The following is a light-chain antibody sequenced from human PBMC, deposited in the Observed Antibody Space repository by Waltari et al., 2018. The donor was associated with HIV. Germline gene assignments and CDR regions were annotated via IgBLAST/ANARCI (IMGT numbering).Light chain of an antibody. CDR1: SSDVGSYNY. J-gene: IGLJ2*01. CDR2: EVS. V-gene: IGLV2-8*01. CDR3: SSYAGSNNLV. Sequence: QPPSASGSPGQSVTISCTGTSSDVGSYNYVSWYQQHPGKAPKLMIYEVSKRPSGVPDRFSGSKSGNTASLTVSGLQAEDEADYYCSSYAGSNNLVFGGGTKLTVL.